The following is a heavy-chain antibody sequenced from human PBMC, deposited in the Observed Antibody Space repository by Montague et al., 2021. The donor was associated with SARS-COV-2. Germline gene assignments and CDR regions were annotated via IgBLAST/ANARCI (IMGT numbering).Heavy chain of an antibody. CDR1: GFTLSSHW. Sequence: SLRLSCAASGFTLSSHWMRWLRQAPGKGLEWVANIEPDGRNGYYVDALGGRFTISREDARSSLYLQLNNLRAEDTAVYYCVRDRRGGMGSDYWGQGTMVTASS. CDR2: IEPDGRNG. CDR3: VRDRRGGMGSDY. D-gene: IGHD2-15*01. J-gene: IGHJ4*02. V-gene: IGHV3-7*03.